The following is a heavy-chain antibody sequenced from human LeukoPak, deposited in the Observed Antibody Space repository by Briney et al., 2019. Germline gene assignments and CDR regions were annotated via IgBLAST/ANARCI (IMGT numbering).Heavy chain of an antibody. Sequence: GGSLRLSCAGFGFIISSYWMNWVRQAPGKRLEWISYIGSNGSPTHYADSVKGRFTISRDNAKNSLYLQMNSLTVEDTAVYYCAKDQVPYCTTDCYGAIDAWGQGTLVTVSS. J-gene: IGHJ3*01. CDR2: IGSNGSPT. V-gene: IGHV3-48*01. CDR3: AKDQVPYCTTDCYGAIDA. CDR1: GFIISSYW. D-gene: IGHD2-21*02.